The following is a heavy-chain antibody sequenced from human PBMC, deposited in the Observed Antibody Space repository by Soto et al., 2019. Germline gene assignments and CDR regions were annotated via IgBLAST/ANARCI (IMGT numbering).Heavy chain of an antibody. D-gene: IGHD3-22*01. CDR1: GGSISSGDYY. J-gene: IGHJ5*02. CDR3: AREGYDSSGYSSGDNWFDP. CDR2: IYYSGST. V-gene: IGHV4-30-4*01. Sequence: SETLSLTCTVSGGSISSGDYYWSWIRQPPGKGLEWIGYIYYSGSTYYNPSLKSRVTISVDTSKNQFSLKLSSVTAADTAVYYCAREGYDSSGYSSGDNWFDPWGQGTLVTVS.